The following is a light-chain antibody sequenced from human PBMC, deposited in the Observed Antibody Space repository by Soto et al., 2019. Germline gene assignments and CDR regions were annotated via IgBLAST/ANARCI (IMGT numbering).Light chain of an antibody. CDR1: QGITSN. CDR3: QLYYSYPRT. J-gene: IGKJ1*01. V-gene: IGKV1-8*01. Sequence: AIRMTQSPSSLSASTGDRVTIPCRASQGITSNLSWYQKKPGKAPKLLIYAASTLQSGAPSRFSGSGSGTDFTLTISCLQSEDFATYYCQLYYSYPRTFGQGTKVEIK. CDR2: AAS.